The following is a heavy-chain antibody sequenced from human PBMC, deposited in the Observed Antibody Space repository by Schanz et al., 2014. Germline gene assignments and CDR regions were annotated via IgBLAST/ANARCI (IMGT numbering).Heavy chain of an antibody. CDR1: GFTFSTYW. Sequence: EVQLVESGGGLIKPGGSLRLSCLASGFTFSTYWMHWVRQAPGKGLVWVSHINSDGTTTTYADSVKGRFTISRDNAKNSLYLQMNSLTAEDTAVYYCARGVRIDYWGQGTLVTVSS. CDR3: ARGVRIDY. V-gene: IGHV3-74*02. CDR2: INSDGTTT. D-gene: IGHD3-3*01. J-gene: IGHJ4*02.